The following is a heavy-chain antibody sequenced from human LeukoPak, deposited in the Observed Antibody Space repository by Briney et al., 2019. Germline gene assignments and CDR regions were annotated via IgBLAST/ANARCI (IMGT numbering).Heavy chain of an antibody. CDR3: AKAATFYYGSDL. J-gene: IGHJ4*02. D-gene: IGHD3-10*01. CDR2: ISGSDGNT. Sequence: SGGSLRLSCAASGFTLRSYAMNWVRQAPGEGLEWVSAISGSDGNTYYADSVKGRFTISRDDSKNTLYLQMNRLRAEDTALYYCAKAATFYYGSDLWGQGILVAVSP. CDR1: GFTLRSYA. V-gene: IGHV3-23*01.